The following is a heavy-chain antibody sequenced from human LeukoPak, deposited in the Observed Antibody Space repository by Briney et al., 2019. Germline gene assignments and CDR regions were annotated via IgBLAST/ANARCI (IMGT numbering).Heavy chain of an antibody. Sequence: SEALSLTCTVSGASISNYYWSWIRQPAGKGLEWIGRLYSSGSINFNPSLKSRITMSVDTSKNQFSLRLSSVTAADTAVYHCAGATWGSGYFDYWGQGTLVTVSS. CDR3: AGATWGSGYFDY. CDR2: LYSSGSI. D-gene: IGHD7-27*01. CDR1: GASISNYY. V-gene: IGHV4-4*07. J-gene: IGHJ4*02.